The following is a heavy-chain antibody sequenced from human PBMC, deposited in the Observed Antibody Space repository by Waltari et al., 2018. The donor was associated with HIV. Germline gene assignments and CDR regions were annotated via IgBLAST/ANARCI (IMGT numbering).Heavy chain of an antibody. Sequence: QLQLQESGPGLVKPSETLSLTCTVSGGSISSSSSYWGWIREPPGKGLEWLGSFYYSWSTYYNPSLKSRVTISVDTSKNQFSLKLSSVTAADTALYYCARRSYYDSSGYYFDYWGQGTLVTVSS. V-gene: IGHV4-39*01. CDR3: ARRSYYDSSGYYFDY. CDR2: FYYSWST. CDR1: GGSISSSSSY. D-gene: IGHD3-22*01. J-gene: IGHJ4*02.